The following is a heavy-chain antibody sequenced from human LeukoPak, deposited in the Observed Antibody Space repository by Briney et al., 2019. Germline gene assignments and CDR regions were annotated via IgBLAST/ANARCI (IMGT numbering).Heavy chain of an antibody. Sequence: GGSLRLSCAASGFTFSSYWMSWVGQAPGKGLEWVANIKQDGSEENFVDSVKGRFTISRDNATKSLYLQMNSLRAEDTAVYYCARGSSAGASLRHDYWGQGTLVTVSS. J-gene: IGHJ4*02. V-gene: IGHV3-7*01. D-gene: IGHD1-26*01. CDR3: ARGSSAGASLRHDY. CDR2: IKQDGSEE. CDR1: GFTFSSYW.